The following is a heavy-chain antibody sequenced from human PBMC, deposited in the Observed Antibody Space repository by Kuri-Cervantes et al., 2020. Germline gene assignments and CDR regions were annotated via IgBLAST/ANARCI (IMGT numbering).Heavy chain of an antibody. V-gene: IGHV4-34*01. Sequence: SQTLSLTCAVYGGSFSGYFWSWIRQPPGKGLEWIGEINHRGSTTYNASLKSRVTISVDTSKKQFSLKLSSVTAADTAIYYCARDPIEAPGLSFDYWGQGALVTVSS. CDR3: ARDPIEAPGLSFDY. J-gene: IGHJ4*02. CDR2: INHRGST. CDR1: GGSFSGYF.